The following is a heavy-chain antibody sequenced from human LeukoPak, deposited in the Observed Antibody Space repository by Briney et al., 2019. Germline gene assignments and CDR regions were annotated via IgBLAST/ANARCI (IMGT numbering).Heavy chain of an antibody. D-gene: IGHD4-17*01. V-gene: IGHV3-21*01. Sequence: GGSLRLSCAASGFTFSSYSMNWVRQAPGKGLEWVSSISSSSSYIYYADSVKGRFTISRDNAKNSLYLQMNSLRAEDTAVYYCARDLPDYGDPGEGYWGQGTLVTVSS. J-gene: IGHJ4*02. CDR3: ARDLPDYGDPGEGY. CDR1: GFTFSSYS. CDR2: ISSSSSYI.